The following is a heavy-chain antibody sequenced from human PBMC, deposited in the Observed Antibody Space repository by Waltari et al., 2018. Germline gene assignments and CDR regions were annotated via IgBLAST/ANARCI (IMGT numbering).Heavy chain of an antibody. V-gene: IGHV1-2*02. J-gene: IGHJ4*02. Sequence: QVQLVQSGAEVKKPGASVKVSCKASGYTFTGYYMHWVRQAPGQGLEWMGWIDPNSGGTNYAQKCQGRVTMTRDTSVSTAYMELSRLRSDDTAVYYCARDLEGATTDWGQGTLVTVSS. CDR1: GYTFTGYY. D-gene: IGHD1-26*01. CDR2: IDPNSGGT. CDR3: ARDLEGATTD.